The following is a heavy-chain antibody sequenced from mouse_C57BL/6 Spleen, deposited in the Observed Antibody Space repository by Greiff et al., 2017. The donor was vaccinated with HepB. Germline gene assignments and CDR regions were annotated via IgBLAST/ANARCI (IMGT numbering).Heavy chain of an antibody. V-gene: IGHV2-5*01. J-gene: IGHJ4*01. Sequence: QVQLQQSGPGLVQPSQSLSITCTVSGFSLTSYGVHWVRQSPGKGLEWLGVIWRGGSTDYNAAFMSRLSITKDNSKSQVFFKMNSLQADDTAIYYCAKNGDDGYLYAMDYWGQGTSVTVSS. CDR1: GFSLTSYG. CDR2: IWRGGST. CDR3: AKNGDDGYLYAMDY. D-gene: IGHD2-3*01.